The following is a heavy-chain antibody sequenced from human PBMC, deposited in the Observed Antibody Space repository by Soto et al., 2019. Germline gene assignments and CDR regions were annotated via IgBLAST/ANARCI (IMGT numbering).Heavy chain of an antibody. V-gene: IGHV1-8*01. D-gene: IGHD2-2*01. J-gene: IGHJ6*03. CDR2: MNPNSGNT. CDR3: ARGRRIVVEPAAGYYYYHMDV. CDR1: GYTFTSYD. Sequence: GASVKVSCKASGYTFTSYDINWVRQATGQGLEWMGWMNPNSGNTGYAQKFQGRVTMTRNTSISTAYMELSSLRSEDTAVYYCARGRRIVVEPAAGYYYYHMDVWGKGTTVTVSS.